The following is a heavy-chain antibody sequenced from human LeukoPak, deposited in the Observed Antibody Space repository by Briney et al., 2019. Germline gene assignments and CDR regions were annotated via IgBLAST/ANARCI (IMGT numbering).Heavy chain of an antibody. CDR3: AKGVGGSYYGY. J-gene: IGHJ4*02. Sequence: GGSLRLSCAASGFTFSSYWMSWVRQAPGKGLEWVSAISGSGGSTYYADSVKGRFTISRDNSKNTLYLQMNSLRAEDTAVYYCAKGVGGSYYGYWGQGTLVTVSS. D-gene: IGHD1-26*01. CDR1: GFTFSSYW. V-gene: IGHV3-23*01. CDR2: ISGSGGST.